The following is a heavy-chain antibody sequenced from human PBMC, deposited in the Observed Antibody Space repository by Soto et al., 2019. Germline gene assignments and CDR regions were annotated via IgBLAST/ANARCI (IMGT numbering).Heavy chain of an antibody. CDR2: ISSSGSTI. CDR3: ARDTATVFLRSFDP. V-gene: IGHV3-11*01. J-gene: IGHJ5*02. CDR1: GFTFSDYY. D-gene: IGHD2-15*01. Sequence: PGGSLRLSCAASGFTFSDYYMSWIRQAPGKGLEWVSYISSSGSTIYYADSVKGRFTISRDNAKNSLYLQMNSLRAEDTAVYYCARDTATVFLRSFDPWGQGTLVTVSS.